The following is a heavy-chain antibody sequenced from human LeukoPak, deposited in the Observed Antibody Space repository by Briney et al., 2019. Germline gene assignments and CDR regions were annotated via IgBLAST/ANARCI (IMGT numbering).Heavy chain of an antibody. J-gene: IGHJ4*02. V-gene: IGHV1-69*05. CDR3: ARIAAAGPQDFDY. CDR1: GYTFTGYY. CDR2: IIPIFGTA. D-gene: IGHD6-13*01. Sequence: SVRVSCKASGYTFTGYYMHWVRQAPGQGLEWMGRIIPIFGTANYAQKFQGRVTITTDESTSTAYMELSSLRPEDTAVYYCARIAAAGPQDFDYWGQGTLVTVSS.